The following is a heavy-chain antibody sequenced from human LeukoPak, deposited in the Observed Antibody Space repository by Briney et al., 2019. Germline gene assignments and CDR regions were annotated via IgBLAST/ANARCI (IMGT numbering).Heavy chain of an antibody. Sequence: GGSLRLSCAASGFTFSSYAMSWVRQAPGKGLEWVSAISGSGGSTYYADSVKGRFTISRDNSKNTLYLQMSSLRAEDTAVYYCAKSLGIAVAGTLEYWGQGTLVTVSS. CDR1: GFTFSSYA. J-gene: IGHJ4*02. D-gene: IGHD6-19*01. CDR2: ISGSGGST. V-gene: IGHV3-23*01. CDR3: AKSLGIAVAGTLEY.